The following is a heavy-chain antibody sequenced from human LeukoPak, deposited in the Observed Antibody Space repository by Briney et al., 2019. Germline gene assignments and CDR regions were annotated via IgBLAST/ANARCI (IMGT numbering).Heavy chain of an antibody. CDR3: AKDLGYCSSTSCQNWFDP. J-gene: IGHJ5*02. D-gene: IGHD2-2*03. CDR2: IRYDGSNK. V-gene: IGHV3-30*02. CDR1: GFTFSSYG. Sequence: PPGGSLRLSCAASGFTFSSYGMHWVRQAPGKGLEWVAFIRYDGSNKYYADSVKGRFTISRDNSKNTLYLQVNSLRAEDTAVYYCAKDLGYCSSTSCQNWFDPWGQGTLVTVSS.